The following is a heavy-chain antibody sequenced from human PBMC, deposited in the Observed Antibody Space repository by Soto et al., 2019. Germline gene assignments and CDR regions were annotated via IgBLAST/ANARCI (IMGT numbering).Heavy chain of an antibody. J-gene: IGHJ4*01. V-gene: IGHV3-23*01. CDR2: ISGSGGST. D-gene: IGHD4-17*01. CDR1: GLTFSNYA. CDR3: AKGESGYRFSDYYYFDY. Sequence: GGSLRLSCAASGLTFSNYAMNWVRHAPGKGLEWVSAISGSGGSTHYADSVKGRLTISRDNSKNTLYLQMNSLRAEDTAIYYCAKGESGYRFSDYYYFDYWGHRTRLTVSS.